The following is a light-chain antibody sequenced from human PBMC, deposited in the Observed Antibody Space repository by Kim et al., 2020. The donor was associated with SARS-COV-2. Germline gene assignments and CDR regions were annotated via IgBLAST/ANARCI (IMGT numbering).Light chain of an antibody. J-gene: IGLJ3*02. V-gene: IGLV2-23*02. Sequence: GQSITISRTGTSSDVGSYNFVSWYQQHPGKAPKLMIYEVTKGPSGVSNRFSGSKSGNTASLTISGLQAEDEADYYCCSYAGRSTWVFGGGTKLTVL. CDR1: SSDVGSYNF. CDR2: EVT. CDR3: CSYAGRSTWV.